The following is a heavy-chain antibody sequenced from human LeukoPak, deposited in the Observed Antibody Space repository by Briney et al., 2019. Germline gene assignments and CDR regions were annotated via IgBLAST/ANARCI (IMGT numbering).Heavy chain of an antibody. CDR2: ISSSSSYI. Sequence: GGSLRLSCAASGFTFSSYTMSWVRQAPGKGLEWVSSISSSSSYIYYADSVKGRFTISRDNAKNSLYLQMNSLRAEDTAVYYCATVGSSWYQNDYWGQGTLVTVSS. CDR1: GFTFSSYT. V-gene: IGHV3-21*01. CDR3: ATVGSSWYQNDY. D-gene: IGHD6-13*01. J-gene: IGHJ4*02.